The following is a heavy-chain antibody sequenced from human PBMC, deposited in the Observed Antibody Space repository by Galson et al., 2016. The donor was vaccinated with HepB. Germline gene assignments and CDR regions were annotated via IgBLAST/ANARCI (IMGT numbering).Heavy chain of an antibody. CDR2: IIPFVGTP. V-gene: IGHV1-69*13. D-gene: IGHD2-15*01. J-gene: IGHJ4*02. Sequence: SVKVSCKAYGGTFSSYAISWLRQAPGQGLEWMGGIIPFVGTPTYGQKFQGRVRIIADESTTTAYMELTGLRVEDTAVYYCAREGNCAVGWMFRFDYWGQGTLVTVSS. CDR3: AREGNCAVGWMFRFDY. CDR1: GGTFSSYA.